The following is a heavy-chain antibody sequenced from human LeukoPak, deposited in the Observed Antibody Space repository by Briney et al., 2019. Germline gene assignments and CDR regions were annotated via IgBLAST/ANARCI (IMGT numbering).Heavy chain of an antibody. V-gene: IGHV4-39*01. CDR1: GVSISSDNYY. CDR2: IYSTGST. J-gene: IGHJ5*02. D-gene: IGHD3-10*01. Sequence: PSETLSLTCTVSGVSISSDNYYWGWIRQPPGKGLDWIGSIYSTGSTYYNPSLKSRVTISVDTSKNQFSLNLSSVTAADTAVYYCAGHGLFSISSGTKFDPWGQGTLVTVSS. CDR3: AGHGLFSISSGTKFDP.